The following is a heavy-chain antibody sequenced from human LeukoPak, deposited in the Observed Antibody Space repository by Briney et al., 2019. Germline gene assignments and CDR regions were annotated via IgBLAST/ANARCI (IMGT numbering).Heavy chain of an antibody. J-gene: IGHJ4*02. V-gene: IGHV1-46*01. CDR2: INPSGGST. D-gene: IGHD6-13*01. Sequence: ASVKVSCKASGYTFTRYYMHWVRQAPGQWLEWMGIINPSGGSTSYAQKFQGRVTMTRDTSTSTVYMELSSLRSEDTAVYYCASTRIAAAGGGFDYWGQGTLVTVSS. CDR3: ASTRIAAAGGGFDY. CDR1: GYTFTRYY.